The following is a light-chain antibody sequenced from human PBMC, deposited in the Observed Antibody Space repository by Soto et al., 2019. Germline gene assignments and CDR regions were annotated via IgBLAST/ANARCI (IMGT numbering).Light chain of an antibody. J-gene: IGKJ2*01. CDR3: QQYDSHPMYT. Sequence: DIQMTQSPSTLSASVGDRVTITCRARQNIVNWLAWYQQKPGKAPNLLIYKTSTLQRGVPPRFSGSGSGTEFTLTISSLQPDDFATYYCQQYDSHPMYTFGQGTKVEI. CDR1: QNIVNW. CDR2: KTS. V-gene: IGKV1-5*03.